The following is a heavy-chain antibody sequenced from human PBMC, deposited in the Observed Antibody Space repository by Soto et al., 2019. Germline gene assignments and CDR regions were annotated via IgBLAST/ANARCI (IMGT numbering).Heavy chain of an antibody. CDR1: GGSLSGYY. V-gene: IGHV4-34*01. J-gene: IGHJ4*02. CDR2: INHSGST. Sequence: PSETLSLTCAVYGGSLSGYYWSWIRQPPGKGLEWIGEINHSGSTNYNPSLKSRVTISVDTSKNHFSLKLSSVTAADTAVYYCARFRYNCNSGSDYWGQGTLVTVSS. CDR3: ARFRYNCNSGSDY. D-gene: IGHD1-7*01.